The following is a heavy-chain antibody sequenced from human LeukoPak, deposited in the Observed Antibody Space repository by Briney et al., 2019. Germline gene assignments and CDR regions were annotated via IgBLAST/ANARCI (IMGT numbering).Heavy chain of an antibody. CDR1: GFTLTTYS. Sequence: GGSLRLSCAASGFTLTTYSMHWVRQAPGKGLEYVSIINSNGGATYYANSVKGRFTISRDNSKNTLFLQMGSLRAEDTAVCYCRGVGGTSDYWGQGTLVTVSS. CDR2: INSNGGAT. CDR3: RGVGGTSDY. V-gene: IGHV3-64*01. D-gene: IGHD1-26*01. J-gene: IGHJ4*02.